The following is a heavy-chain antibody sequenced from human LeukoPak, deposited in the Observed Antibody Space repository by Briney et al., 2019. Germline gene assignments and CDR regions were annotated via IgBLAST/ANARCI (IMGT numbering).Heavy chain of an antibody. CDR1: GFTCSNYW. V-gene: IGHV3-7*01. CDR2: IKNEGSAT. J-gene: IGHJ3*02. D-gene: IGHD2-21*01. Sequence: GGSLRLSCAASGFTCSNYWMRWVRQAPGQGLEWVADIKNEGSATNYVASVKGRFSISRDNAENSVYLQMNSLRAEDTAVYYCARGGLWSFDMWGKGTMVTVSS. CDR3: ARGGLWSFDM.